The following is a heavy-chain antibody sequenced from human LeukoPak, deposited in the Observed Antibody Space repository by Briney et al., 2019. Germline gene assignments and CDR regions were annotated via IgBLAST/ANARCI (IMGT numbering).Heavy chain of an antibody. CDR1: GFTFSSYW. V-gene: IGHV3-74*01. J-gene: IGHJ4*02. CDR3: ARVPDPTDFWSGPQDY. CDR2: INTDGSST. Sequence: GGSLRLSCAASGFTFSSYWLHWVGQAPGKGLVWVSRINTDGSSTSYADSVKGRFTISRDNAKNTLYLQMNSLRAEDTAVYYCARVPDPTDFWSGPQDYWGQGTLVSVSS. D-gene: IGHD3-3*01.